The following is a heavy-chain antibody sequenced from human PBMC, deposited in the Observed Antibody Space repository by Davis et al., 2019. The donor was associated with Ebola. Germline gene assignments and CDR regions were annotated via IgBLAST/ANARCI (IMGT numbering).Heavy chain of an antibody. Sequence: GGSLRLSCAASGFTFSSYAMSWVRQAPGKGLEWVSAISGSGGSTYYADSVKGRFTISRDNAKNSLYLQMNSLRAEDTAVYYCARAAIAVAGSGEYFQHWGQGTLVTVSS. J-gene: IGHJ1*01. V-gene: IGHV3-23*01. D-gene: IGHD6-19*01. CDR2: ISGSGGST. CDR3: ARAAIAVAGSGEYFQH. CDR1: GFTFSSYA.